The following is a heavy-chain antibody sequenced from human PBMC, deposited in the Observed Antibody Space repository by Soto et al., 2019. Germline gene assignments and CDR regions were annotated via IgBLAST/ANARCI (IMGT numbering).Heavy chain of an antibody. V-gene: IGHV3-48*02. J-gene: IGHJ6*02. Sequence: SLRLSCEASGFSFGSYSINWVRQAPGNGLEWVSFISGRGTTTYYADSVKGRFTVSRDNAKNSLSLEVNSLRDEDTAVYYCARLGYCSSATCKYYFYYYGMDVWGQGTTVTVSS. CDR1: GFSFGSYS. D-gene: IGHD2-2*01. CDR2: ISGRGTTT. CDR3: ARLGYCSSATCKYYFYYYGMDV.